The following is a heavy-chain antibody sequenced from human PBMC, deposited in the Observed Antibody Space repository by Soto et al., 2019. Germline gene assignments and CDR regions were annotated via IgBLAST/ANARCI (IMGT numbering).Heavy chain of an antibody. V-gene: IGHV1-2*02. CDR1: GSTFTAYY. CDR2: INPKFGDT. D-gene: IGHD3-10*02. Sequence: QVQLVQSGAEVKEPGDSVRVSCEASGSTFTAYYIHWVRQAPGQGLEWMGWINPKFGDTTYAQDFQGRVSMTRDMSISTVYMELSSLTSDDTAIYYCARNMDYYYGRGSGNGHGVWGQGTTVTVFS. CDR3: ARNMDYYYGRGSGNGHGV. J-gene: IGHJ6*02.